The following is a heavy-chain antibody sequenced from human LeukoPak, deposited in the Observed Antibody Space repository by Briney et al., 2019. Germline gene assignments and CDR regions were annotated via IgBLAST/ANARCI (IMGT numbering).Heavy chain of an antibody. CDR3: ARVGSGGAFDI. V-gene: IGHV3-66*01. CDR1: GFSVCSNY. CDR2: IYSGGST. D-gene: IGHD3-16*01. Sequence: WGSLSLSCAAPGFSVCSNYTSWVRQAPGKGLEWVSDIYSGGSTYYTDSVKGRFTISRDKSKTTLYLQMNSLSAEATAVYYYARVGSGGAFDIWGQGTIVNVFS. J-gene: IGHJ3*02.